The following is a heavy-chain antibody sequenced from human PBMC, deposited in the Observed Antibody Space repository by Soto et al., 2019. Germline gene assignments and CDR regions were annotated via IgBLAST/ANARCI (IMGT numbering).Heavy chain of an antibody. Sequence: QVQLVESGGGVVQPGTSLRLSCKASGFRFSDYGMDWVRQAPGKGLEWVSRVFSDGSKKYYADSVKGRFTISRDNPRNTLSLQMDSLRSDHTAVYYCVNDLAFMGDYWGQGTPVTVSS. CDR1: GFRFSDYG. D-gene: IGHD3-16*01. V-gene: IGHV3-30*18. CDR3: VNDLAFMGDY. CDR2: VFSDGSKK. J-gene: IGHJ4*02.